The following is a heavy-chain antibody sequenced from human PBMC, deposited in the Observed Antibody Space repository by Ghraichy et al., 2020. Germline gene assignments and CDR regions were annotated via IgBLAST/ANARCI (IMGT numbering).Heavy chain of an antibody. CDR2: MNPNSGNT. J-gene: IGHJ5*02. CDR1: GYTFTSYD. V-gene: IGHV1-8*03. Sequence: ASVKVSCKASGYTFTSYDINWVRQATGQGLEWMGWMNPNSGNTGYAQKFQGRVTITRNTSISTAYMELSSLRSEDTAVYYCARGALEWESGWFDPWGQGTLVTVSS. CDR3: ARGALEWESGWFDP. D-gene: IGHD3-3*01.